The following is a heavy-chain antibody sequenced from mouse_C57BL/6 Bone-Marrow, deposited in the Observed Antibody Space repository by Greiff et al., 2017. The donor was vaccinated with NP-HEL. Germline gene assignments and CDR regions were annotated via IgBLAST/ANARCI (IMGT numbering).Heavy chain of an antibody. V-gene: IGHV14-4*01. CDR1: GFNIKDDY. Sequence: EVQLQQSGAELVRPGASVKLSCTASGFNIKDDYMPWVKQRPEQGLEWIGWIDPENGDTEYASKFQGKATITADTSSNTAYLQLSSLTSEDTAVYYCTTSHYYGSSYLYYYAMDYWGQGTSVTVSS. CDR2: IDPENGDT. D-gene: IGHD1-1*01. CDR3: TTSHYYGSSYLYYYAMDY. J-gene: IGHJ4*01.